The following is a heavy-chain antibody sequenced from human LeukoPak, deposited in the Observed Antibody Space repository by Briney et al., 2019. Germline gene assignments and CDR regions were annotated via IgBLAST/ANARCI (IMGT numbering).Heavy chain of an antibody. CDR2: ISWNSGTI. D-gene: IGHD4-23*01. V-gene: IGHV3-9*01. CDR1: GFTFDDYA. J-gene: IGHJ4*02. CDR3: AKDLYGGNTYYFDY. Sequence: GGSLRLSCVASGFTFDDYAMHWVRQAPGKGLEWVSGISWNSGTIGYADSVKGRFTISRDNTKNSLYLQMNSLRAEDTALYYCAKDLYGGNTYYFDYWGQGMLVTVSS.